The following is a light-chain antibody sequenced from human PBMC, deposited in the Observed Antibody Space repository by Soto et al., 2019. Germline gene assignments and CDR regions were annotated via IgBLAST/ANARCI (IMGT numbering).Light chain of an antibody. CDR1: SSDIVAYNF. CDR2: DVN. Sequence: QSALTQPASVSGSPGQSITISCTGTSSDIVAYNFVSWYQQHPGKAPKLMLYDVNIRPSGVSNRFSGSKSGNTASLTISGLQAEDEDDYYCTSWTTSTTMIFGGGTKLTVL. V-gene: IGLV2-14*03. CDR3: TSWTTSTTMI. J-gene: IGLJ2*01.